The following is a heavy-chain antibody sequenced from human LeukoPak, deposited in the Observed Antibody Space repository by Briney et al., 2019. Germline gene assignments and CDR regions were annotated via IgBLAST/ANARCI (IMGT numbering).Heavy chain of an antibody. D-gene: IGHD5-24*01. Sequence: GGSLRLSCAAAGFTFSSYAMHWVRQAPGKGLEWVAVISYDGSNKYYADSVKGRFTISRDNSKNTLYLQMNSLRAEDTAVYYCARDPRRDRSAFDIWGQGTMVTVSS. V-gene: IGHV3-30-3*01. CDR1: GFTFSSYA. J-gene: IGHJ3*02. CDR2: ISYDGSNK. CDR3: ARDPRRDRSAFDI.